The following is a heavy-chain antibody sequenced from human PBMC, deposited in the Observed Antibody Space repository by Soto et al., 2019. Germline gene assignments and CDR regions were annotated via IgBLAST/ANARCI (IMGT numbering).Heavy chain of an antibody. CDR1: GFTFSNYA. J-gene: IGHJ4*02. CDR3: ARGEEGGADYFDY. D-gene: IGHD1-26*01. V-gene: IGHV3-30-3*01. CDR2: ISYDGSNK. Sequence: QVQLVESGGGVVQPGRSLRLSCAASGFTFSNYAMHWVRQAPGKGLEWVAVISYDGSNKYYADSVKGRFTISRDNSKNTLYLQMNSLRAEDTAVYYCARGEEGGADYFDYWGQGTLVTVSS.